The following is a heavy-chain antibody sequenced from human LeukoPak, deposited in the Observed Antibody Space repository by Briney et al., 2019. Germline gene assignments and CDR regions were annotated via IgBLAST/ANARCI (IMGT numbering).Heavy chain of an antibody. D-gene: IGHD6-13*01. V-gene: IGHV3-23*01. CDR2: IAGSGGNT. CDR1: GFIFSSYS. Sequence: GGSLRLSCAASGFIFSSYSMSWVRQAPGMGLEWVSVIAGSGGNTYYADSVKGRFTISRDNSKNTLYLQMNSLRAEDTAVYYCARDFGSSWYYYYYYGMDVWGQGTTVTVSS. CDR3: ARDFGSSWYYYYYYGMDV. J-gene: IGHJ6*02.